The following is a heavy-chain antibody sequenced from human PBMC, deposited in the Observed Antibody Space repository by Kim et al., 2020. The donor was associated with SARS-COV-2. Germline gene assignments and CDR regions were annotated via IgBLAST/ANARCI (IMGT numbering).Heavy chain of an antibody. D-gene: IGHD1-26*01. V-gene: IGHV3-21*01. Sequence: SSSSYIYNADSVKGRFTISRDNAKNSLYLQMNSLRAEDTAVYYCAREWGYWGQGTLVTVSS. J-gene: IGHJ4*02. CDR2: SSSSYI. CDR3: AREWGY.